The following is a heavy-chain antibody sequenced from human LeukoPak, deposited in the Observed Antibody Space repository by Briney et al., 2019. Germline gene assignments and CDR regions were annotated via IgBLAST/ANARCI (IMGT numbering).Heavy chain of an antibody. CDR2: ISGSGGST. Sequence: PGGSLRLSCAASGFTFSSYVMSWVRQAPGRGLSGVSLISGSGGSTYYADSVKGRFTISRDNSKNTLYLQMNSLRAEDTAVYYCAKVPYDSSGYYYFDYWGQGTLVTVSS. J-gene: IGHJ4*02. CDR1: GFTFSSYV. V-gene: IGHV3-23*01. D-gene: IGHD3-22*01. CDR3: AKVPYDSSGYYYFDY.